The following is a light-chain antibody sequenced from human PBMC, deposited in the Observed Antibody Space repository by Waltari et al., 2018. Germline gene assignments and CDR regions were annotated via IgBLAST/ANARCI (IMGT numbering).Light chain of an antibody. CDR1: PGPLPATSY. CDR3: LLYMGSGIWV. Sequence: QTVVTQEPSLLVSPGGPVTLTCALSPGPLPATSYPSWYQQRPGQTPRTLVYKTSIRSSGVPDRFSGSILGNKAALVITGAQADDESDYYCLLYMGSGIWVFGGGTKLTVL. V-gene: IGLV8-61*01. J-gene: IGLJ3*02. CDR2: KTS.